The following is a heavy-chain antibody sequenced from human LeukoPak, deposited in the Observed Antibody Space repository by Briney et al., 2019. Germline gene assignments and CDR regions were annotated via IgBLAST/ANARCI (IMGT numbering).Heavy chain of an antibody. CDR1: GGSISSSSYY. D-gene: IGHD4-23*01. Sequence: SETLSLTCTVSGGSISSSSYYWGWIRQPPGKGLEWIGSIYYSGSTYYNPSLKSRVTISVDTSKNQFSLKLSSVTAADTAVYYCARDRPHDYGGRGAFDIWGQGTMVTVSS. CDR2: IYYSGST. CDR3: ARDRPHDYGGRGAFDI. V-gene: IGHV4-39*07. J-gene: IGHJ3*02.